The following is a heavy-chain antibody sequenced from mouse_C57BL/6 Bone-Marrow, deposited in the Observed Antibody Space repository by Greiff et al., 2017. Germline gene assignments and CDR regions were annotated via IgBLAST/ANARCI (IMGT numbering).Heavy chain of an antibody. Sequence: QVQLQQPGAELVRPGTSVKLSCKASGYTFTSYWMHWVKQRPGQGLEWIGVIDPSDSYTNYNQKFKGKATLTVDTSSSTAYMQRSSLTSEDSAVYYCARKGFAYWGQGTLVTVAA. CDR1: GYTFTSYW. V-gene: IGHV1-59*01. J-gene: IGHJ3*01. CDR3: ARKGFAY. CDR2: IDPSDSYT.